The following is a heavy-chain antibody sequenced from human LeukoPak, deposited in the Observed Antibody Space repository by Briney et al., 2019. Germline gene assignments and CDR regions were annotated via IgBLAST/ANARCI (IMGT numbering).Heavy chain of an antibody. Sequence: ETLSLTCTVSGGSISSYYWSWIRQPPGKGLEWIGYIYHSGSTDYNPSIKSRVTISVDTSKSQFSLKLTSVTAADTAVYYCAALTTVVTAYYFDYWGQGTLVTVSS. V-gene: IGHV4-4*09. CDR2: IYHSGST. CDR3: AALTTVVTAYYFDY. CDR1: GGSISSYY. J-gene: IGHJ4*02. D-gene: IGHD4-23*01.